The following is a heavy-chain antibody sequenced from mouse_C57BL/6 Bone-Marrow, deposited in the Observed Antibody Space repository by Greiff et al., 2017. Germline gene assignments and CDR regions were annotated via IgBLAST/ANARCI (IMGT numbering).Heavy chain of an antibody. CDR2: INPSNGGT. CDR1: GYTFTSYW. D-gene: IGHD1-1*01. J-gene: IGHJ1*03. CDR3: ARGVIYYSGSSLWYFDV. Sequence: QVQLQQPGTELVKPGASVKLSCKASGYTFTSYWMHWVKQRPGQGLEWIGNINPSNGGTNYNEKFKSKAKLTVDKSSSTAYMQLSSLTSEDSAVYYSARGVIYYSGSSLWYFDVWGTGTTVTVSS. V-gene: IGHV1-53*01.